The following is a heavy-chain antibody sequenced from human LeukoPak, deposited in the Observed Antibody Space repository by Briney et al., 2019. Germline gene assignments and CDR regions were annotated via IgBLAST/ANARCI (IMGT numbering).Heavy chain of an antibody. J-gene: IGHJ5*02. D-gene: IGHD3-9*01. Sequence: GGSLRLSCAASGFTFDDYAMHWVRQAPGKGLEWVSSISSSSSYIYYADSVKGRFTISRDNAKNSLYLQMNSLRAEDTAVYYCARDFPQPYDILTGYYRGDNWFDPWGQGTLVTVSS. CDR2: ISSSSSYI. CDR1: GFTFDDYA. V-gene: IGHV3-21*01. CDR3: ARDFPQPYDILTGYYRGDNWFDP.